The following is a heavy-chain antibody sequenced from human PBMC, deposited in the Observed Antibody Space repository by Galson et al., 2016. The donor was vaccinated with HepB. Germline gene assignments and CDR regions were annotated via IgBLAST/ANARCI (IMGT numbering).Heavy chain of an antibody. Sequence: SLRLSCAASGFRFGTYGMHWVRQAPGKGLEWVTFIWYDGSNKYYTDSVRGRFTVSRDNSKNTLYLHLSSLTAEDTAVYYCARHGNTLNYYYFDYWGQGILVTVSS. CDR1: GFRFGTYG. V-gene: IGHV3-33*01. CDR3: ARHGNTLNYYYFDY. D-gene: IGHD2/OR15-2a*01. J-gene: IGHJ4*02. CDR2: IWYDGSNK.